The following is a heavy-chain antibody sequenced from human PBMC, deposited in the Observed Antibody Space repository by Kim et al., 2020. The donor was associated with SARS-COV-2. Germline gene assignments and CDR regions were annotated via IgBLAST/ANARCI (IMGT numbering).Heavy chain of an antibody. CDR1: GYTLTELS. V-gene: IGHV1-24*01. Sequence: ASVKVSCKVSGYTLTELSMHWVRQAPGKGLEWMGGFDPEDGETIYAQKFQGRVTMTEDTSTDTAYMELSSLRSEDTAVYYCATGVGYGGNSDYWGQGTLVTVSS. CDR2: FDPEDGET. CDR3: ATGVGYGGNSDY. J-gene: IGHJ4*02. D-gene: IGHD4-17*01.